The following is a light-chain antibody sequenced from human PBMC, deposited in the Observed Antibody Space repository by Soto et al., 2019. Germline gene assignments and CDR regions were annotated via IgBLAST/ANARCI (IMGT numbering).Light chain of an antibody. V-gene: IGKV3-15*01. CDR3: QQYNDWPFT. Sequence: EIVMTQSPGTLSVSPGERATLSCRASQSVSVNLAWYQQKPGQAPRILIYGVSTRATGIPARFSGSESGTEFTLTISRLQSEDFAVYYCQQYNDWPFTFGPGTKVDIK. J-gene: IGKJ3*01. CDR1: QSVSVN. CDR2: GVS.